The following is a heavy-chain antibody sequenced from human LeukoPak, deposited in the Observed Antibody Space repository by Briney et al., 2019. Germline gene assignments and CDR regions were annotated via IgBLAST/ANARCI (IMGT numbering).Heavy chain of an antibody. Sequence: SETLSLTCTVYGWSSSGYNGRWIRQPPGKGLEWIGQISHSGSTYYNPSLKSRVTMSVDSSKNQFSLQLTSVTAADTAIYYCANMIRGLDYWGQGALVTVSS. CDR3: ANMIRGLDY. D-gene: IGHD3-10*01. V-gene: IGHV4-34*01. CDR1: GWSSSGYN. J-gene: IGHJ4*02. CDR2: ISHSGST.